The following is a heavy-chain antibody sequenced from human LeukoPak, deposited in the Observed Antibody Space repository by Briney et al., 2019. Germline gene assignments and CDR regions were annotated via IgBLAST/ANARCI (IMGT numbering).Heavy chain of an antibody. Sequence: PLGTLSLTCAVSGGSISSSNWWSWVRQPPGKGLEWIGEIYHSGSTNYNPSLKSRVAISVDKSKNQFSLKLSSVTAADTAVYYCARDLDSSGLFDYWGQGTLVTVSS. V-gene: IGHV4-4*02. J-gene: IGHJ4*02. D-gene: IGHD6-19*01. CDR3: ARDLDSSGLFDY. CDR2: IYHSGST. CDR1: GGSISSSNW.